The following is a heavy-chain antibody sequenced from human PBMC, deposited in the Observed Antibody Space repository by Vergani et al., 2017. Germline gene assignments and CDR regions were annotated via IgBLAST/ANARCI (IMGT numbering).Heavy chain of an antibody. J-gene: IGHJ5*02. CDR1: GFTFSNAW. Sequence: EVQLVESGGGLVKPGGSLRLSCAASGFTFSNAWMSWVRQAPGKGLEWVGRIKSKTDGGTTDYAAPVKGRFTISRDDSKNTLYLQMNSLKTEDTAVYYCTXGYFDWLLLDWFDPWGQGTLVTVSS. V-gene: IGHV3-15*01. CDR3: TXGYFDWLLLDWFDP. D-gene: IGHD3-9*01. CDR2: IKSKTDGGTT.